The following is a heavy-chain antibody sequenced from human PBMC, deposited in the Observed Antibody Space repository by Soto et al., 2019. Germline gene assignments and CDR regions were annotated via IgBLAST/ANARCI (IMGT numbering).Heavy chain of an antibody. CDR2: ISYDGSNK. J-gene: IGHJ3*02. Sequence: GGSLRLSCAASGFTFSSYGMHWVRQAPGKGLEWVAVISYDGSNKYYADSVKGRFTISRDNSKNTLYLQMNSLRAEDTAVYYCAKGHPKYSSSPLQAFDIWGQGTMVTVSS. CDR3: AKGHPKYSSSPLQAFDI. CDR1: GFTFSSYG. V-gene: IGHV3-30*18. D-gene: IGHD6-6*01.